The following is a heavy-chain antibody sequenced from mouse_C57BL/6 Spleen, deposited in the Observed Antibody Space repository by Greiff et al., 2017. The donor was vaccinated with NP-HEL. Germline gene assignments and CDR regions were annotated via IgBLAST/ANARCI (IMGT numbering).Heavy chain of an antibody. V-gene: IGHV3-6*01. CDR3: ARDGYDRDFDV. CDR1: GYSITSGYY. J-gene: IGHJ1*03. CDR2: ISYDGSN. Sequence: ESGPGLVKPSQSLSLTCSVTGYSITSGYYWNWIRQFPGNKLEWMGYISYDGSNNYNPSLKNRISITRDTSKNQFFLKLNSVTTEDTATYYCARDGYDRDFDVWGTGTTVTVSS. D-gene: IGHD2-2*01.